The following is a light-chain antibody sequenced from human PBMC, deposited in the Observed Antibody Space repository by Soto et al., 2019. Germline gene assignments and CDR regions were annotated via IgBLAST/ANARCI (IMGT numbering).Light chain of an antibody. J-gene: IGLJ1*01. CDR1: STDVGGYNY. CDR3: SSYTSSSTYV. V-gene: IGLV2-14*01. Sequence: ALTQPASVSGSLGQSITISCTGSSTDVGGYNYVSWYQQHPGKAPKVMIYEVSNRPSGVSNRFSGSKSGNTASLTISGLQAEDEADYYCSSYTSSSTYVFGTGTKVTVL. CDR2: EVS.